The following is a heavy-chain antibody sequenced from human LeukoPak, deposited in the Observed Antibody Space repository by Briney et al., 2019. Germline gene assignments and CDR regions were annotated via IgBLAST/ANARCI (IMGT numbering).Heavy chain of an antibody. CDR1: GFTFSIYW. V-gene: IGHV3-7*01. Sequence: GGSLRLSCAASGFTFSIYWMSWVRQAPGKGLEWVANIKVDGSEEYYVDSVKGRFTISRDNAKNSLYLQMNSLRAEDTAVYYCARGLPYYDVWGQGTLVTVSS. D-gene: IGHD3-10*02. J-gene: IGHJ4*02. CDR2: IKVDGSEE. CDR3: ARGLPYYDV.